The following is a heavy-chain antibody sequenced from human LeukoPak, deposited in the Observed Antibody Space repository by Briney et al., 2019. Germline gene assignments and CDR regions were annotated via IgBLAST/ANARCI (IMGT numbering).Heavy chain of an antibody. J-gene: IGHJ6*02. V-gene: IGHV4-34*01. CDR3: ARSTERNYYYGMDV. D-gene: IGHD4-11*01. CDR2: INHSGST. CDR1: GGSFSGYH. Sequence: PSETLSLTCAVYGGSFSGYHWSWIRQPPGKGLEWIGEINHSGSTNYNPSLKSRVTISVDTSKNQFSLKLSSVTAADTAVYYCARSTERNYYYGMDVWGQGTTVTVSS.